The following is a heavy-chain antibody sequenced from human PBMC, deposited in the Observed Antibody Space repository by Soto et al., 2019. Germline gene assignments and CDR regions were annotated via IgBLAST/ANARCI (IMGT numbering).Heavy chain of an antibody. J-gene: IGHJ4*02. CDR2: IKDGGRT. D-gene: IGHD5-12*01. CDR3: ARGQEGVVATH. Sequence: QVQLQQWGAGLLKPSETLSLNCAVNGGSLSGYYWSWIRQPPGKGLEWIGEIKDGGRTNYSPSLTRRATISSDTSSNPFSLRLYSVTAADTGVYYCARGQEGVVATHWDQGTLVTVSS. CDR1: GGSLSGYY. V-gene: IGHV4-34*01.